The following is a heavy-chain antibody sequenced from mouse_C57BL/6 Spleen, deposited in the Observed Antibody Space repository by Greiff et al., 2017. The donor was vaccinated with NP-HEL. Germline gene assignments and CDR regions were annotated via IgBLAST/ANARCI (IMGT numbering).Heavy chain of an antibody. D-gene: IGHD1-1*01. CDR1: GYTFTSYW. J-gene: IGHJ2*01. CDR2: INPSNGGT. CDR3: ARSIYYYGSSYDY. Sequence: VQLQQSGTELVKPGASVKLSCKASGYTFTSYWMHWVKQRPGQGLEWIGNINPSNGGTNYNEKFKSKATLTVDKSSSTAYMQLSSLTSEDSAVYYCARSIYYYGSSYDYWGQGTTLTVSS. V-gene: IGHV1-53*01.